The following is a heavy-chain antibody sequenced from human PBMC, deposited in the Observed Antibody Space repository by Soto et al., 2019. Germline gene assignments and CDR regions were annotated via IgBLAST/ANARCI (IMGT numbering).Heavy chain of an antibody. CDR1: GFTFSSYS. CDR3: ARDLGPRIFGVVIIGGMDV. Sequence: PGGSLRLSCAASGFTFSSYSMNWVRQAPGKGLEWVSYISSSSSTIYYADSVKGRFTISRDNAKNSLYLQMNSLRDEDTAVYYCARDLGPRIFGVVIIGGMDVWGQGATVTVSS. J-gene: IGHJ6*02. V-gene: IGHV3-48*02. D-gene: IGHD3-3*01. CDR2: ISSSSSTI.